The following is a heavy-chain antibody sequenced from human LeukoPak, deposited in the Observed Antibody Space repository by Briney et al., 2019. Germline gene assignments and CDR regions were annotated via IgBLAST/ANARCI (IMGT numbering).Heavy chain of an antibody. Sequence: SSVKVSCEASVGTFSSYAISWVGQAPGQGLEWMGRIIHTFSTANYAQKLQGVVTITADESTSTAYMELSSLRSEDTAVYYCATREYSYGLSYFDYWGQGTLVTVSS. J-gene: IGHJ4*02. V-gene: IGHV1-69*01. CDR2: IIHTFSTA. D-gene: IGHD5-18*01. CDR3: ATREYSYGLSYFDY. CDR1: VGTFSSYA.